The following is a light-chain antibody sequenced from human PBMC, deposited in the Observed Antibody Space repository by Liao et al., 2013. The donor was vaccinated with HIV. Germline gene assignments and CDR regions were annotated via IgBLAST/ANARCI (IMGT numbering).Light chain of an antibody. CDR1: VLTKKY. V-gene: IGLV3-27*01. J-gene: IGLJ1*01. CDR2: KDS. CDR3: QVWDMSSDHYV. Sequence: SYELTQPSSVSVSPGQTARITCSGDVLTKKYARWFQQKPGQAPVLVIYKDSERPSGIPERFSGSNSGNTATLTISRVEAGDEADYYCQVWDMSSDHYVFGTGTTVTVL.